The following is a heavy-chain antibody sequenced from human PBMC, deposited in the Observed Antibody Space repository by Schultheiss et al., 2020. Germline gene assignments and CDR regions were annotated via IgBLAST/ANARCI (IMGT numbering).Heavy chain of an antibody. D-gene: IGHD5-12*01. Sequence: ASVKVSCKASGYTLTSYGISWVRQAPGQGLEWMGWISAYNGNTNYAQKLQGRVTMTTDTSTSTAYMELRSLRSDDTAVYYCSRDSGYDYCNWFDPWGQGTLVTVSS. CDR1: GYTLTSYG. V-gene: IGHV1-18*04. CDR3: SRDSGYDYCNWFDP. J-gene: IGHJ5*02. CDR2: ISAYNGNT.